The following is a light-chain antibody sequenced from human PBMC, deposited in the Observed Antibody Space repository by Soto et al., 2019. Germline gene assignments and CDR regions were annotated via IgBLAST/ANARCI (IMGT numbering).Light chain of an antibody. CDR2: GVS. CDR3: QQNGSAPPLT. CDR1: QSVSSTY. J-gene: IGKJ4*01. V-gene: IGKV3-20*01. Sequence: EIVLTQSPGTLSLSPGERATLSCRASQSVSSTYLAWYQQKPGQAPRLLIYGVSSRATGIPDRFSGSGSGTDFTLTISRLESEDFAVYYCQQNGSAPPLTFGGGTKVEIK.